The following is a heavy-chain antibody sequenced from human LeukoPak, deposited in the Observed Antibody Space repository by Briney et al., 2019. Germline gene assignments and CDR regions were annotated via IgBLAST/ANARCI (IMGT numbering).Heavy chain of an antibody. CDR1: GGSFSGYY. Sequence: PSETLSLTCAGYGGSFSGYYWSWLRQPPGKGLEWRGEINHSGSTNYNPSLKSRVTISVDTSKNQFSLKLSSVTAADTAVYYCAKHKENYGDSCLDDYWGQGTLVTVSS. CDR3: AKHKENYGDSCLDDY. V-gene: IGHV4-34*01. D-gene: IGHD4-17*01. J-gene: IGHJ4*02. CDR2: INHSGST.